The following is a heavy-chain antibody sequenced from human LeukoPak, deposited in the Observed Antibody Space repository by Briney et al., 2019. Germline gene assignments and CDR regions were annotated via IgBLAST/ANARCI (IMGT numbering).Heavy chain of an antibody. Sequence: GESLKISCKGSGYNFTNYWIGWVRQMPGKGLAWMGTIYPDDSDTRYSPSFQGQITISAAKSISTAYLQWSSLKASDTAMYYCARPRGRQQLVPFDYWGQGTLVTVSS. CDR1: GYNFTNYW. CDR3: ARPRGRQQLVPFDY. J-gene: IGHJ4*02. D-gene: IGHD6-13*01. V-gene: IGHV5-51*01. CDR2: IYPDDSDT.